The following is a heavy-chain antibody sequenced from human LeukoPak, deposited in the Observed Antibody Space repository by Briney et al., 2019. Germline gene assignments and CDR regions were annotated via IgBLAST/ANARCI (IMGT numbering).Heavy chain of an antibody. V-gene: IGHV3-21*01. CDR2: ISTSSSYI. CDR1: GFTFSSYE. Sequence: GGSLRLSCAASGFTFSSYEMNWVHQAPGKGLEWVSFISTSSSYIHYADSVKGRFTTSRDNAKNSLYLQMNSLRAEDTAVYYCARTSDTSGRLYWYFDLWGRGTLVTVSS. J-gene: IGHJ2*01. CDR3: ARTSDTSGRLYWYFDL. D-gene: IGHD3-22*01.